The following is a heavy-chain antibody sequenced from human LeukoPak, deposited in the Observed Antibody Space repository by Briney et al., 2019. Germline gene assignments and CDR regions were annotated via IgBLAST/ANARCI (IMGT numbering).Heavy chain of an antibody. Sequence: ASVKVSCKASGYTFTGYYMHWVRQAPGQGLEWMGRINPNSGGTNYAQKFQGRVTMTRDTSISTAYMELSRLRSDDTAVYYCARSYFGVGATAFGGSWGQGTLVTVS. D-gene: IGHD1-26*01. J-gene: IGHJ5*02. V-gene: IGHV1-2*06. CDR3: ARSYFGVGATAFGGS. CDR1: GYTFTGYY. CDR2: INPNSGGT.